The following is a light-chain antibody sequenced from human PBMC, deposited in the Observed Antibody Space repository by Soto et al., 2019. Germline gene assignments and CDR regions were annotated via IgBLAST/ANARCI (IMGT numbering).Light chain of an antibody. CDR3: QQFSSYPLT. Sequence: ESVLSRYPGTLSWSPGERATLSCRASQTVRNNYLAWYQQKPGQAPRLLIYDASSRATGIPDRFSGGGSGTDFTLTISRLEPEDFAVYYCQQFSSYPLTFGGGTKVDIK. CDR1: QTVRNNY. CDR2: DAS. J-gene: IGKJ4*01. V-gene: IGKV3-20*01.